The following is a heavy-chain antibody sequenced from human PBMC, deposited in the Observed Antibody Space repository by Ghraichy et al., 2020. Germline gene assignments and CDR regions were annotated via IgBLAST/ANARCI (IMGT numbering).Heavy chain of an antibody. D-gene: IGHD4-23*01. CDR1: GFTFSSYW. CDR3: AREWWQPSPDKDYYYYYGMDV. J-gene: IGHJ6*02. CDR2: IKQDGSEK. Sequence: GGSLRLSCAASGFTFSSYWMSWVRQAPGKGLEWVANIKQDGSEKYYVDSVKGRFTISRDNAKNSLYLQMNSLRAEDTAVYYCAREWWQPSPDKDYYYYYGMDVWGQGTTVTVSS. V-gene: IGHV3-7*01.